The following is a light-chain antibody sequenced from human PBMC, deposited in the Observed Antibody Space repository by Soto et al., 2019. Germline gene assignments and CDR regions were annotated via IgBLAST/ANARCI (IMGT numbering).Light chain of an antibody. V-gene: IGKV3-11*01. J-gene: IGKJ2*01. CDR1: QSVSSF. Sequence: EIVLTQSPVTLSLSPGDRATLSCRPSQSVSSFLAWYQQKPGQPPRLLIYDVSNRAAGIPARFSGSGSGTDFTLTLSSLEPEDFAVYYCQQRTDWPPVYTFGQWTKLEIK. CDR2: DVS. CDR3: QQRTDWPPVYT.